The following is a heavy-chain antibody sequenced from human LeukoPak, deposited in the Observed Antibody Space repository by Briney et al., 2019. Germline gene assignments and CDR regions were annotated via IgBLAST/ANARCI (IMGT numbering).Heavy chain of an antibody. CDR3: ARLLIFGVVTPYYFDY. Sequence: IPSETLSLTCTVSGGSISSSSYYWGWIRQPPGKGLEWIGSIYYSGSTYYNPSLKSRVTISVDTSKNQFSLTLSSVTAADTAVYYCARLLIFGVVTPYYFDYWGQGTLVTVSS. J-gene: IGHJ4*02. CDR1: GGSISSSSYY. CDR2: IYYSGST. V-gene: IGHV4-39*01. D-gene: IGHD3-3*01.